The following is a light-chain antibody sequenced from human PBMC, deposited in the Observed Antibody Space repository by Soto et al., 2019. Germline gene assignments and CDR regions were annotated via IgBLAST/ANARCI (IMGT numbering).Light chain of an antibody. V-gene: IGKV1-5*01. CDR2: DAS. CDR3: QQYYSYPLT. Sequence: DIQMTQSPSTLSASVGDRVTITCRASQSIVRWMAWYQQKPGKAPKLLIYDASSLESGVPSRFSGSGSGTDFTLTISCLQSEDFATYYCQQYYSYPLTFGGGTKVDNK. CDR1: QSIVRW. J-gene: IGKJ4*01.